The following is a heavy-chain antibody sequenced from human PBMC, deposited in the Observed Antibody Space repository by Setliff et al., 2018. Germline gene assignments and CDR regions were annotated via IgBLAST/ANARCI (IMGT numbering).Heavy chain of an antibody. V-gene: IGHV3-66*01. CDR2: LYGGGST. CDR3: FGAGTCSY. D-gene: IGHD3-10*01. CDR1: GFSVSSDH. Sequence: GGSLRLSCAASGFSVSSDHMSWVRQAPGKGLEWVSILYGGGSTYYADSVRGRFTISRDNAKNSLSLQMNNLRTEDTAVYYCFGAGTCSYWGQGTLVTVSS. J-gene: IGHJ4*02.